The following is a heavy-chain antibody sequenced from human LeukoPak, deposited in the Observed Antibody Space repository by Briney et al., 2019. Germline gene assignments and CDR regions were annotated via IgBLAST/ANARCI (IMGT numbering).Heavy chain of an antibody. CDR1: GFTFSSYW. CDR2: IKQDGSEK. D-gene: IGHD3-22*01. J-gene: IGHJ5*02. CDR3: AKEGPIRDDSSGYYDH. V-gene: IGHV3-7*01. Sequence: RPGGSLRLSCAASGFTFSSYWMSWVRQAPGKGLEWVANIKQDGSEKYYVDSVKGRFTISRDNAKNSLYLQMNSLRAEDTAVYYCAKEGPIRDDSSGYYDHWGQGTLVTVSS.